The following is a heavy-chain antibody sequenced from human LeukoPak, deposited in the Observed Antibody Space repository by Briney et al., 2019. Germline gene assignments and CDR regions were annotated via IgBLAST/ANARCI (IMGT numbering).Heavy chain of an antibody. J-gene: IGHJ5*02. CDR2: IYYSGST. CDR3: ARSYSSSSPYNWFDH. D-gene: IGHD6-13*01. CDR1: GDSISSYY. Sequence: SETLSLTCTVSGDSISSYYWSWIRQPPGKGLEWIGYIYYSGSTNYNPSLNSRVTISVDTSKNQFSLKLSSVTAADTAVYYCARSYSSSSPYNWFDHWGQGTLVTVSS. V-gene: IGHV4-59*01.